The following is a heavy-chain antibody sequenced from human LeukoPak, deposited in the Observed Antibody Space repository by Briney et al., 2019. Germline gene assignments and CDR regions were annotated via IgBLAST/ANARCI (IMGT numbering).Heavy chain of an antibody. V-gene: IGHV4-38-2*02. Sequence: SETLSLTCTVSGYSISSGYYWGWIRQPPGKGLEWIGSIYHSGSTYYNPSLKSRVTISVDTSKNQFSLKLSSVTAADTAVYYCARHLQSLLWFGELSWFDPWGQGTLVTVSS. D-gene: IGHD3-10*01. J-gene: IGHJ5*02. CDR3: ARHLQSLLWFGELSWFDP. CDR1: GYSISSGYY. CDR2: IYHSGST.